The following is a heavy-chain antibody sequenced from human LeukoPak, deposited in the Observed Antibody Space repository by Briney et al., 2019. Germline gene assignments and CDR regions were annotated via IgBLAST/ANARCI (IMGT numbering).Heavy chain of an antibody. D-gene: IGHD6-13*01. V-gene: IGHV3-21*04. J-gene: IGHJ5*02. CDR1: GFTFSSYS. Sequence: PGGSLRLSCAASGFTFSSYSMNWVRQAPGKGLEWVSSISSSSSYIYYADSVKGRFTISRDNAKNTLYLQMNSLRAEDTAVYHCAKGPSIAAAGVNWFDPWGQGTLVTVSS. CDR2: ISSSSSYI. CDR3: AKGPSIAAAGVNWFDP.